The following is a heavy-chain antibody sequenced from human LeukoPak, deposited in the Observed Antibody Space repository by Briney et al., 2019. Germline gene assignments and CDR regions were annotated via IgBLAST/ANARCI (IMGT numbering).Heavy chain of an antibody. D-gene: IGHD3-22*01. CDR3: AKVYGSGYQGDY. CDR1: GFTFSSYA. Sequence: GRSLRLSCAASGFTFSSYAMSWVRQAPGKGLEWVSAISGSGGSTYYADSVKGRFTISRDNSKNTLYLQMNSLRAEDTAVYYCAKVYGSGYQGDYWGQGTLVTVSS. CDR2: ISGSGGST. V-gene: IGHV3-23*01. J-gene: IGHJ4*02.